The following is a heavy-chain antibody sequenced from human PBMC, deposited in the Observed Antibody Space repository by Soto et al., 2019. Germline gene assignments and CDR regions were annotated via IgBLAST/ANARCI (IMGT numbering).Heavy chain of an antibody. J-gene: IGHJ6*02. V-gene: IGHV3-30-3*01. CDR3: ARGGRTVVNRANYYGMDF. D-gene: IGHD2-21*01. Sequence: PLRLSYTASGFTISSHAMHWVRQAPGEGLEWVAVISYDGSNKYYADSVKGRFTISRDNSKNTLYLQMNSLRAEDTAVYYCARGGRTVVNRANYYGMDFWGQGTTVTV. CDR1: GFTISSHA. CDR2: ISYDGSNK.